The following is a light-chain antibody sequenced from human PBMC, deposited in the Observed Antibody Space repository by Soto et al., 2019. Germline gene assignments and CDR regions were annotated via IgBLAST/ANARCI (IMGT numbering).Light chain of an antibody. V-gene: IGKV3-20*01. CDR3: QQFGTPPWP. CDR2: GAS. Sequence: ETVLTQSPSTLSFYTGERATLSCRASRGIDTYLAWYQQKRGQAPRLLIYGASSRATGIPDRFSGSGSGTHFNLTISRLEPEDFAVYYCQQFGTPPWPFGQVTKVDI. J-gene: IGKJ1*01. CDR1: RGIDTY.